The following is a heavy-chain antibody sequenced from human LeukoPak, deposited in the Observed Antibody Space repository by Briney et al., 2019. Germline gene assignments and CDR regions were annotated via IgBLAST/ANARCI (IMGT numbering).Heavy chain of an antibody. CDR3: ARQKDSGTYPFDY. J-gene: IGHJ4*02. D-gene: IGHD1-26*01. CDR2: IYYSGST. CDR1: GGSVSSGSYY. Sequence: PSETLSLTCTVSGGSVSSGSYYWSWIRQPPGKGLEWIGSIYYSGSTNYNPSLKSRVTISVDTSKNQFSLKLSSVTAADTAVYYCARQKDSGTYPFDYWGQGTLVTVSS. V-gene: IGHV4-61*01.